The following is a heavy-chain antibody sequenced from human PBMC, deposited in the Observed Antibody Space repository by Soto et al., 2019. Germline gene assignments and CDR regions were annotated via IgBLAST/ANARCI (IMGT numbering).Heavy chain of an antibody. Sequence: EVQLVESGGGLVKPGRSLRLSCTASGFTFGDYAMSWFRQAPGKGLEWVGFIRSKAYGGTTEYAASVKGRFTISRDDSKSIAYLQMNSLKTEDTAVYYCTRVRGQRDLWGPFDYWGQGTLVTVSS. D-gene: IGHD3-16*01. CDR1: GFTFGDYA. CDR2: IRSKAYGGTT. J-gene: IGHJ4*02. V-gene: IGHV3-49*05. CDR3: TRVRGQRDLWGPFDY.